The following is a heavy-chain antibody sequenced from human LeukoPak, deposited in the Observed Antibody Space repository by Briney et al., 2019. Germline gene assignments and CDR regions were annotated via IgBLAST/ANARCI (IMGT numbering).Heavy chain of an antibody. CDR2: ISSSSSTI. Sequence: GGSLRLSCAASGFTFSTYSMKWVRQAPGKGLEWVSYISSSSSTIYYADSVRGRFTISRDNAKNSLYLQMNSLRVEDTAVYFCARRFGLGYFDLWGRGTLVTVSS. CDR1: GFTFSTYS. CDR3: ARRFGLGYFDL. V-gene: IGHV3-48*04. J-gene: IGHJ2*01. D-gene: IGHD3-10*01.